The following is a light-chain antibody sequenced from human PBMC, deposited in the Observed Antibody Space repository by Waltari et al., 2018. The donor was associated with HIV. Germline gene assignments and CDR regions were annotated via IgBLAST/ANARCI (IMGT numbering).Light chain of an antibody. J-gene: IGLJ2*01. CDR3: ASFTSNYTLI. CDR2: EAF. Sequence: QSTLTQPASVSGSPGQSITISCTGSTSDFGLYNFISWYQQHPGGVPKVIIYEAFSRPSGISSRFSGSRSANTASLTISWLQPEDEADYYCASFTSNYTLIFGGGTKVTVL. V-gene: IGLV2-14*01. CDR1: TSDFGLYNF.